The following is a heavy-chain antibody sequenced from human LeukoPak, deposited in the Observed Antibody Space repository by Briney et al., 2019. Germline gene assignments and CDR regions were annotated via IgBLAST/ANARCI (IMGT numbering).Heavy chain of an antibody. Sequence: PGGSLRLSCAASGFTFSNYWMGWVRQAPGKGLEWVAHIKPDGSEKYYVDSVKGRFTISRDNAKNSLSLQMSSLRAEDTAVYYCARDPTTSQGSDAFDIWGQGTRVTVSS. J-gene: IGHJ3*02. V-gene: IGHV3-7*01. CDR2: IKPDGSEK. CDR1: GFTFSNYW. CDR3: ARDPTTSQGSDAFDI. D-gene: IGHD1-1*01.